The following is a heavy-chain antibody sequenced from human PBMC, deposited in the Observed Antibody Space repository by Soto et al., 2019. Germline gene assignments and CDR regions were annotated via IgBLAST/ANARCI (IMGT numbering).Heavy chain of an antibody. CDR3: ARVHVMVVAGSTFDY. D-gene: IGHD6-19*01. CDR1: GYSLSSGSY. V-gene: IGHV4-38-2*01. J-gene: IGHJ4*01. Sequence: SETLSLTCAVSGYSLSSGSYWGWIRQPPGKGPEWIASIYHGGTTFYNPSLKSRVTLSVDTSKNHYSLNLRSVTAADTAVYYCARVHVMVVAGSTFDYWGPGILVTV. CDR2: IYHGGTT.